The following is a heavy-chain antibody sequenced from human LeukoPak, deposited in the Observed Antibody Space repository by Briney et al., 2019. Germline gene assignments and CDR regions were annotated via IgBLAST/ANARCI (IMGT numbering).Heavy chain of an antibody. V-gene: IGHV3-74*01. CDR1: GFSVTDFW. CDR3: GRESGNHRNDNWGQYYGAPDNFDY. J-gene: IGHJ4*02. D-gene: IGHD1-14*01. Sequence: GGSLRLSCAGSGFSVTDFWMHWVRQAPGRGLVWVSRINGDATSIRYAESVKGRFTISRDSAKNTLYLDMKRLRTEDKAVYYCGRESGNHRNDNWGQYYGAPDNFDYWGQGTVVTVSS. CDR2: INGDATSI.